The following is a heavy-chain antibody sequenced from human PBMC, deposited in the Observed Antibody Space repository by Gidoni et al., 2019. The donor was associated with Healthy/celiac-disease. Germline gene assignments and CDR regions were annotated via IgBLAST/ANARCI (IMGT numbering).Heavy chain of an antibody. V-gene: IGHV4-38-2*02. CDR1: GYSISGGYY. J-gene: IGHJ4*02. CDR2: IYHSGST. Sequence: QVQLQESGPGLVKPSETLSLTCTVSGYSISGGYYWGWIRQPTGKGLEWIGSIYHSGSTYYNPSLKSRVTISVDTSKNQFSLKLSSVTAADTAVYYCASGPTGYSSSWYYWGQGTLVTVSS. CDR3: ASGPTGYSSSWYY. D-gene: IGHD6-13*01.